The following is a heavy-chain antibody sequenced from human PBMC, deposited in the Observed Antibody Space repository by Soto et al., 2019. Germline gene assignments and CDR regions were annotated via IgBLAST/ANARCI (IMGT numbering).Heavy chain of an antibody. V-gene: IGHV4-59*01. J-gene: IGHJ4*02. CDR3: ARYYDSSGYHLYFDY. CDR2: IYYSGST. CDR1: GGSICSYY. Sequence: PXXTLSVPFSVSGGSICSYYWRWILKPPGKGLEWIGYIYYSGSTNYNPSLKSRVTISVDTSKNQFSLKLSSVTAADTAVYYCARYYDSSGYHLYFDYWGQGTLVTVSS. D-gene: IGHD3-22*01.